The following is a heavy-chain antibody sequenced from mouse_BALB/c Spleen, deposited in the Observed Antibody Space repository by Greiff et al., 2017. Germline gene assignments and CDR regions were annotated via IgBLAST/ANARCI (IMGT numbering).Heavy chain of an antibody. CDR1: GFTFSSFG. Sequence: EVKLVESGGGLVQPGGSRKLSCAASGFTFSSFGMHWVRQAPEKGLEWVAYISSGSSTIYYADTVKGRFTISRDNPKNTLFLQMTSLRSEDTAMYYCARGDYGYVGFAYWGQGTLVTVSA. D-gene: IGHD1-2*01. CDR3: ARGDYGYVGFAY. J-gene: IGHJ3*01. CDR2: ISSGSSTI. V-gene: IGHV5-17*02.